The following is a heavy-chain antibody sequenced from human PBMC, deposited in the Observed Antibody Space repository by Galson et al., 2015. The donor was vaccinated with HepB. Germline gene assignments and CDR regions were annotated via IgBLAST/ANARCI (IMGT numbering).Heavy chain of an antibody. CDR3: ARGRDPFYCSGGSCYSGAFDI. CDR2: FYYSGST. Sequence: LSLTCTVSGGSVRSGSYYWSWIRQPPGKRLEWIGYFYYSGSTEYNPSLKSRVTISVDMSKNQVSLKLSSVTAADPAVYYCARGRDPFYCSGGSCYSGAFDIWGQGTMVTVSS. J-gene: IGHJ3*02. CDR1: GGSVRSGSYY. D-gene: IGHD2-15*01. V-gene: IGHV4-61*01.